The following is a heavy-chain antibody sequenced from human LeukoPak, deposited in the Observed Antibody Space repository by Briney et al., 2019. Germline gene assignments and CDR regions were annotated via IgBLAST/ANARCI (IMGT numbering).Heavy chain of an antibody. Sequence: GGSLRLSCAACGFAVSSSYVDWVGRAPGKGLEWVSVIYSGGSTYYADSVKGRFTISRDNSKNTLYLQMNSLRAEDTAVYYCARGRDLLPTPDFDYWGQGTLVTVSS. CDR3: ARGRDLLPTPDFDY. J-gene: IGHJ4*02. CDR1: GFAVSSSY. V-gene: IGHV3-53*01. D-gene: IGHD1-26*01. CDR2: IYSGGST.